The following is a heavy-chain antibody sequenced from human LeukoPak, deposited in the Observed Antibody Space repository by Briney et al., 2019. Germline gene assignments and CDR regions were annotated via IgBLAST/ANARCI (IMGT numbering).Heavy chain of an antibody. CDR1: GFTFSSYS. CDR3: ARDSSTYAGPPDY. CDR2: IGAAGSTI. J-gene: IGHJ4*02. D-gene: IGHD2-2*01. Sequence: GGSLRLSCAASGFTFSSYSMNWVGQAPGKGLEWVSYIGAAGSTIYYADSVKGRFTISRDNAKNSLFLQMNSLRAEDTAVYYCARDSSTYAGPPDYWGQGTLVTVSS. V-gene: IGHV3-48*01.